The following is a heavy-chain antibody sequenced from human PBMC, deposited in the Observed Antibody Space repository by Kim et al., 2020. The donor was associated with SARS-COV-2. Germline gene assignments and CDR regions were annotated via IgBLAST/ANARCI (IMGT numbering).Heavy chain of an antibody. V-gene: IGHV3-30*07. J-gene: IGHJ6*02. Sequence: AAPVKGRVTISRDNSKNTLYLQMNSLRAEDTAVYYCARTLVLSGYYGMDVWGQGTTVTVSS. CDR3: ARTLVLSGYYGMDV. D-gene: IGHD3-10*01.